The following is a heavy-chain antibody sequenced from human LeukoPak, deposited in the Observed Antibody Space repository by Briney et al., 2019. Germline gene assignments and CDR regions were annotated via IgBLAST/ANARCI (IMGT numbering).Heavy chain of an antibody. J-gene: IGHJ4*02. CDR1: GFTFGDYA. V-gene: IGHV3-49*04. D-gene: IGHD6-6*01. Sequence: PGGSLRLSCTASGFTFGDYAMSWVRQAPGKGLEWVGFIRSKAYGGTTEYAASAKGRFTISRDDSKSIAYLQMNSLKTEDTAVYYCTSNTKAYSSSSIVDYWGQGTLVTVSS. CDR3: TSNTKAYSSSSIVDY. CDR2: IRSKAYGGTT.